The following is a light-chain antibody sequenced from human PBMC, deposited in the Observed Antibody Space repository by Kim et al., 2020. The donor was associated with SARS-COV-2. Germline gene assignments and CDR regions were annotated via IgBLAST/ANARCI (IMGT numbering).Light chain of an antibody. CDR1: KNIDND. J-gene: IGKJ1*01. V-gene: IGKV1-39*01. CDR3: QQSFNTPRT. CDR2: AVS. Sequence: ASVGDRVTITCRASKNIDNDLHWYQQKPGKAPKLLIYAVSHLQSGVPSRFSGAGSGTDFTLTISSLQPEDFATYYCQQSFNTPRTFGQGTKVDIK.